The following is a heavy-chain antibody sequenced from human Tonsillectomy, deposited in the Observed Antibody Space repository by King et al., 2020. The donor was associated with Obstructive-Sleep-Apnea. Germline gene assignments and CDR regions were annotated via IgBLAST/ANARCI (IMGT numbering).Heavy chain of an antibody. CDR2: MYYSGNT. Sequence: VQLVESGPGLVKPSETLSLTCTVSGGSISNYYWSWIRQPPGKGLEWIGYMYYSGNTNFNPSLKSRVTISADTSKIQISLRLSSVTAADTAVYYCARHRGVEDYGGYGDYFDYWGQGTLVTVSS. CDR3: ARHRGVEDYGGYGDYFDY. CDR1: GGSISNYY. V-gene: IGHV4-59*08. D-gene: IGHD5-12*01. J-gene: IGHJ4*02.